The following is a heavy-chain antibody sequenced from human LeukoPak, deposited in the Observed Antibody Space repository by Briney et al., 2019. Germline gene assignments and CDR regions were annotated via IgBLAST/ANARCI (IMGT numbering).Heavy chain of an antibody. Sequence: PGGSLRLSCAASGFTFSSHAMSWVRQAPGKGLEWVSLISSSGVSTYYADSVKGRFTISRDNAKNTLYLQMNSLRAEDTAVYYCVRSDWFAAFDTWGQGTKVTAAS. D-gene: IGHD6-19*01. CDR1: GFTFSSHA. J-gene: IGHJ3*02. CDR2: ISSSGVST. CDR3: VRSDWFAAFDT. V-gene: IGHV3-23*01.